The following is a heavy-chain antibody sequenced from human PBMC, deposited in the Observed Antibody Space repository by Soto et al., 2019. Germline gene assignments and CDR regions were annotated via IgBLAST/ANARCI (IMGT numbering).Heavy chain of an antibody. CDR3: ARANYGDYEYFQH. Sequence: SETLSLTCTVSGGSISSGGYYWSWIRQHPGKGLEWIGYIYYSGSTYYNPSLESRVTISVDTSKNQFSLKLSSVTAADTAVYYCARANYGDYEYFQHWGQGTLVTSPQ. CDR2: IYYSGST. D-gene: IGHD4-17*01. V-gene: IGHV4-31*03. CDR1: GGSISSGGYY. J-gene: IGHJ1*01.